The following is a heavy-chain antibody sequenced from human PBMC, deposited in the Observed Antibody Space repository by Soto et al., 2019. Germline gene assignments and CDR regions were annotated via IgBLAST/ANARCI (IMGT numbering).Heavy chain of an antibody. CDR3: ARAAGSSTLIFDS. V-gene: IGHV1-18*04. D-gene: IGHD6-13*01. CDR2: VNTYNGNT. Sequence: QVQLVQSGAEVKKPGASVKVSCKASGYTFTNYGISWVRQAPGQGLEWMGWVNTYNGNTNFAQKVQGRVTMATDTSTSTAYMEMRSLRSDDTAVYYCARAAGSSTLIFDSWGQGTLVTVSS. J-gene: IGHJ4*02. CDR1: GYTFTNYG.